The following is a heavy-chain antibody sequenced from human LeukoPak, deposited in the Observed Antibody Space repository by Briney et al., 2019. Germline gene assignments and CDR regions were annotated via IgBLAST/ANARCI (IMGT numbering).Heavy chain of an antibody. D-gene: IGHD3-22*01. V-gene: IGHV3-66*01. J-gene: IGHJ4*02. Sequence: GGSLRLSCAASGFTVSSNYMSWVRQAPGKGLEWVSVIYSGGSTYYADSVKGRFTISRDNSKNTLYLQMNSLRAEDTAVYYCAGEGHYYYDSSGYQRPPYYFDYWGQGTLVTVSS. CDR1: GFTVSSNY. CDR3: AGEGHYYYDSSGYQRPPYYFDY. CDR2: IYSGGST.